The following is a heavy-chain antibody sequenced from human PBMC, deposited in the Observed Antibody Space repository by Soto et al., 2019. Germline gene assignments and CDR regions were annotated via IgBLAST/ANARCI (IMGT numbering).Heavy chain of an antibody. CDR1: GFTFSSYG. CDR3: ARAFNNWNYLISDY. Sequence: GGSLRLSCAASGFTFSSYGMHWVRQAPGKGLEWVAVIWYDGSNKYYADSVKGRFTISRDNSKNTLYLQMNSLRAEDTAVYYCARAFNNWNYLISDYWGQGTLVTVSS. D-gene: IGHD1-7*01. V-gene: IGHV3-33*01. J-gene: IGHJ4*02. CDR2: IWYDGSNK.